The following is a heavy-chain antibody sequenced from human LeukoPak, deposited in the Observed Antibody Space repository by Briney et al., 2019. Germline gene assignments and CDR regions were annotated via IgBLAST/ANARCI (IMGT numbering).Heavy chain of an antibody. Sequence: GGSLRLSCAASEFTVSSNYMTWVRQAPGKGLEWVSVISIPGSITYADSVKGRFTTSRDNSKNTLYLQMNSLRADDTAVYYCARDKGSSWSDAFDIWGQGTMVTVSS. CDR1: EFTVSSNY. V-gene: IGHV3-53*01. D-gene: IGHD6-13*01. CDR2: ISIPGSI. CDR3: ARDKGSSWSDAFDI. J-gene: IGHJ3*02.